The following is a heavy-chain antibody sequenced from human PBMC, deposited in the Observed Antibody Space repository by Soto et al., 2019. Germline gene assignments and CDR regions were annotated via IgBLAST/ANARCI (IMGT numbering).Heavy chain of an antibody. CDR2: MNPNSGNT. V-gene: IGHV1-8*01. J-gene: IGHJ5*02. CDR1: GSTFTNYD. Sequence: ASVKVSCKASGSTFTNYDINWVRQASGQGLEWMGWMNPNSGNTGFAQKLQGRITMTRDSSIDTAYMELHSLRAEDTAVYYFARDASPGVGGNWFDPCRPVTLVTV. D-gene: IGHD3-3*01. CDR3: ARDASPGVGGNWFDP.